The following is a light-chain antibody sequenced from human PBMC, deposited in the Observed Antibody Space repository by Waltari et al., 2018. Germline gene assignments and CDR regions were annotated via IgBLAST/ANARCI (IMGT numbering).Light chain of an antibody. CDR2: GAS. J-gene: IGKJ4*01. CDR1: QSISEY. Sequence: VTITCRASQSISEYLNWYQQKPGKAPKLLIYGASNLQSGVPSRFSGSGSGTDFTLSITSLQPEDSATYYCQQSYTFGGGTKVEIK. CDR3: QQSYT. V-gene: IGKV1-39*01.